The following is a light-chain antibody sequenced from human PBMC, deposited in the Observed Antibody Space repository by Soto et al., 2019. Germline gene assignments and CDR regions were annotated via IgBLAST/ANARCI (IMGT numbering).Light chain of an antibody. CDR2: DAS. V-gene: IGKV3-11*01. J-gene: IGKJ1*01. CDR1: QSVSSY. CDR3: RQRSNWPPWK. Sequence: EIVLTQSPATLSLSPGEIATLSWSASQSVSSYLAWYQQKPGQAPRLLIYDASNRATGIPARFSGSGSGTDFTLTISSLEPEDFAVYYCRQRSNWPPWKFGQGTKVDIK.